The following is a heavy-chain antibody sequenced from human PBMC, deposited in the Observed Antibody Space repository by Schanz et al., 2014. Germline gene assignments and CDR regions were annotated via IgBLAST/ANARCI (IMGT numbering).Heavy chain of an antibody. D-gene: IGHD3-22*01. CDR1: GGTFSSDT. CDR2: IVPIAGIT. V-gene: IGHV1-69*08. Sequence: QVHLVPSGAEVKKPGSSVKVSCKASGGTFSSDTFSWVRQAPGQGLEWMGRIVPIAGITNYAQRFQGRVTITADKSSDTSYMELSSLRSEDTAVYCCAREVGLYDRGWFDPWGQGTLVTVSS. CDR3: AREVGLYDRGWFDP. J-gene: IGHJ5*02.